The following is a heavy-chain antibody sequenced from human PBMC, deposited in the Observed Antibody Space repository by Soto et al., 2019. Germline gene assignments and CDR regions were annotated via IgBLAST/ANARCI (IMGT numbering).Heavy chain of an antibody. CDR3: AAALGSPAMGYYYYMDV. CDR2: IVVGSGNT. Sequence: SVKVSCKASGFTFTSSAMQWVRQARGQRLEWIGWIVVGSGNTNYAQKFQERVTITRDMSTSTAYMELSSLRSEDTAVYYCAAALGSPAMGYYYYMDVWGKGNTVTVSS. D-gene: IGHD1-26*01. J-gene: IGHJ6*03. V-gene: IGHV1-58*02. CDR1: GFTFTSSA.